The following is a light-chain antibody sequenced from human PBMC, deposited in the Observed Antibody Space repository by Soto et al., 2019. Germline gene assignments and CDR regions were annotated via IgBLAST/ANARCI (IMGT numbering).Light chain of an antibody. CDR3: SSYTSSSTWV. CDR2: DVS. Sequence: QSALTQPASVSGSPGQSITISCTGTSSDVGGYNYVSWYQQHPGKAPKLTIYDVSNRPSGVSNRFSGSKSGNTASLTISGLQAEDEADYYCSSYTSSSTWVFGTGTKLTVL. V-gene: IGLV2-14*01. J-gene: IGLJ1*01. CDR1: SSDVGGYNY.